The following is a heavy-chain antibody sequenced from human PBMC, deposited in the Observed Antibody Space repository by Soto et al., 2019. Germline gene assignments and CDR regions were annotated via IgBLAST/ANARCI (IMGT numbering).Heavy chain of an antibody. V-gene: IGHV3-23*01. CDR1: GFTFSTYA. D-gene: IGHD2-8*01. CDR2: IFGNGGGI. Sequence: EVQLLESGGGLVQPGGSLRLSCAASGFTFSTYAMSWVRQAPGKGLEWVSGIFGNGGGISYGDSVKGRFTIPRDNSNNMLYLQMHSLRVEDTAVYYCAKDRQPDGLWPFDHWGQGTLVTVSS. CDR3: AKDRQPDGLWPFDH. J-gene: IGHJ4*02.